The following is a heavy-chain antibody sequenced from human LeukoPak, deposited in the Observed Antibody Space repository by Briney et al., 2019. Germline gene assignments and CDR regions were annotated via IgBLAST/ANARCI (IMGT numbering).Heavy chain of an antibody. V-gene: IGHV1-18*01. CDR2: INPFNGNT. J-gene: IGHJ3*01. CDR1: GYTFTRYA. Sequence: ASVKVSCEASGYTFTRYAISWVRQAPGQGLEWMGWINPFNGNTNDAERFQGRVIMTTDTSTRTAYMELRSLRSDDTAVYYCARDYTSAEWLGFAFDVWGQGTMISVSS. CDR3: ARDYTSAEWLGFAFDV. D-gene: IGHD6-19*01.